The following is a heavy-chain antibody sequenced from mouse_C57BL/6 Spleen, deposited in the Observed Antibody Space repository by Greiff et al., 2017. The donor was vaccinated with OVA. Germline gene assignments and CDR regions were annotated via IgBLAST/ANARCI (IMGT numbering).Heavy chain of an antibody. CDR2: IDPSDSYT. Sequence: QVQLKQPGAELVMPGASVKLSCKASGYTFTSYWMHWVKQRPGQGLEWIGEIDPSDSYTNYNQKFKGKSTLTVDKSSSTAYMQLSSLASEDSAVYYCARVYYSNPYAMDYWGQGTSVTVSS. J-gene: IGHJ4*01. CDR1: GYTFTSYW. V-gene: IGHV1-69*01. D-gene: IGHD2-5*01. CDR3: ARVYYSNPYAMDY.